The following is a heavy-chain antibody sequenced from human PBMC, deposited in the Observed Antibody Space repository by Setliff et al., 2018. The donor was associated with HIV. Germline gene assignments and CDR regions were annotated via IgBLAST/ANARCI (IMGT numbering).Heavy chain of an antibody. Sequence: SETLSLTCTVSGGSISSGDYYWSWIRQPAGKGLEWIGHIYTSGSTNYNPSLKSRVTISVDKSKSQFSLKLTSVTAADTAVYYCARLLNYYGNWFDPWGQGTLVTVSS. J-gene: IGHJ5*02. D-gene: IGHD3-10*01. CDR3: ARLLNYYGNWFDP. V-gene: IGHV4-61*09. CDR1: GGSISSGDYY. CDR2: IYTSGST.